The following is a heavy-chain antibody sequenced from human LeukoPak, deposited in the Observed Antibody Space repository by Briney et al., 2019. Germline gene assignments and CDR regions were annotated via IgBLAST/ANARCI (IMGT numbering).Heavy chain of an antibody. Sequence: QPGGSLRLSCAASGFNYSSYTVNWVRQAPGMGLEWLSYISASRGITYYADSVKGRFTISRDNAKNSLYLQMNSLRAEDTAVYYCVRGSLASGVVVYYYYYLDVWGKGTTVTVSS. J-gene: IGHJ6*03. CDR3: VRGSLASGVVVYYYYYLDV. CDR1: GFNYSSYT. D-gene: IGHD3-3*01. V-gene: IGHV3-48*01. CDR2: ISASRGIT.